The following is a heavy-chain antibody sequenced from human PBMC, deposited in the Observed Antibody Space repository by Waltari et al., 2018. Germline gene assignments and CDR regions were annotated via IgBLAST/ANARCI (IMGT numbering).Heavy chain of an antibody. CDR2: IYSGGST. Sequence: EVQLVESGGGLVQPGGSLRLSCAASGFTFSSYAMSWVRQAPGKGLEWVSVIYSGGSTYYADSVKGRFTISRDNSKNTLYLQMNSLRAEDTAVYYCEQQLVSHDAFDIWGQGTLVTVSS. J-gene: IGHJ3*02. V-gene: IGHV3-23*03. D-gene: IGHD6-13*01. CDR1: GFTFSSYA. CDR3: EQQLVSHDAFDI.